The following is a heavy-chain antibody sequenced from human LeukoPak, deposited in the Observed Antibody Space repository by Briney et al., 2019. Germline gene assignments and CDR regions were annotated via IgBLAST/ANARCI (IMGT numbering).Heavy chain of an antibody. J-gene: IGHJ6*03. CDR3: AKDPRRKYCSGSYYYYYYYMDV. D-gene: IGHD2-15*01. CDR1: GFTFSSYA. V-gene: IGHV3-23*01. CDR2: ISGSGGST. Sequence: PGGSLRLSCAASGFTFSSYAMSWVRQAPGKGLEWVSAISGSGGSTYYADSVKGRFTISRDNSKNTLYLQMNSLRAEDTAVYYCAKDPRRKYCSGSYYYYYYYMDVWGKGTTVTVSS.